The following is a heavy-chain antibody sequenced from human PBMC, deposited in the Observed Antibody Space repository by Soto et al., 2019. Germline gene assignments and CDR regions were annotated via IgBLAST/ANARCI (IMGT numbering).Heavy chain of an antibody. CDR2: FNPNSGDT. V-gene: IGHV1-2*02. CDR3: ARDATAVLSRDY. Sequence: GSVKVSCTASCYIFTAYSLHWVRQAPGQGLEWVGWFNPNSGDTIYAQKFQGRVTLTGDTSISTAYMELYSLTSDDTAVYYCARDATAVLSRDYWGQGTRVTVAS. CDR1: CYIFTAYS. D-gene: IGHD6-19*01. J-gene: IGHJ4*02.